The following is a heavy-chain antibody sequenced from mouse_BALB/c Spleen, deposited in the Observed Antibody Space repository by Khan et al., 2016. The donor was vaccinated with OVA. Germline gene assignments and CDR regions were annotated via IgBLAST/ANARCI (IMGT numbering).Heavy chain of an antibody. CDR1: GFTFSSFG. D-gene: IGHD2-1*01. V-gene: IGHV5-17*02. CDR3: ARSGGNFHWYFDV. CDR2: ISSGSSTI. Sequence: EVELVESGGGLVQPGGSRKLSCVVSGFTFSSFGMHWVRQAPKKGLEWVAYISSGSSTIYYVDTVKGRFTISRDNPKNTLFLQMTSLRSEDTAMYYGARSGGNFHWYFDVWGAGTSVTVSS. J-gene: IGHJ1*01.